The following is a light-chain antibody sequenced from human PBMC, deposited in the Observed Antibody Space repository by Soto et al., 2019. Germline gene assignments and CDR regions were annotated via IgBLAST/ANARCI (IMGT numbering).Light chain of an antibody. J-gene: IGKJ2*01. V-gene: IGKV3-11*01. CDR2: DAS. CDR3: QQRSNWPPHT. CDR1: ESVNNY. Sequence: EVVLTQSPATLSLSPGERATLSCRASESVNNYLAWYQQKPGQAPRLLIYDASNRATGIPARFSGSGSGTAFPLTISSLEPEDFAVYFCQQRSNWPPHTFGRGTKLQIK.